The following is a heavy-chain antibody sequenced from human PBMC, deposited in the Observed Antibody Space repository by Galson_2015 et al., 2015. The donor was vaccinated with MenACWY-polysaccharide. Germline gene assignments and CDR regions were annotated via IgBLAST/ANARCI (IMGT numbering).Heavy chain of an antibody. D-gene: IGHD2-15*01. CDR3: VTRFIVVGASDK. J-gene: IGHJ3*02. CDR1: GFTFNHYG. V-gene: IGHV3-33*01. CDR2: IWNDGSKK. Sequence: SLRLSCAASGFTFNHYGMHWVRQAPGKGLEWVAVIWNDGSKKFYADSVKGRFTISRDSSKSTVHLQMNSLRVEDTAIYYCVTRFIVVGASDKWGQGTLVTVSS.